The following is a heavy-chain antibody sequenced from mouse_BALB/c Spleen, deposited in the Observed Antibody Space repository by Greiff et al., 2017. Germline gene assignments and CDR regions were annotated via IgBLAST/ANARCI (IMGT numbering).Heavy chain of an antibody. CDR3: ARGDTTVVAGDYAMDD. Sequence: QVQLKESGPGLVAPSQSLSITCTVSGFSLTGYGVNWVRQPPGKGLEWLGMIWGDGSTDYNSALKSRLSISKDNSKSQVFLKMNSLQTDDTARYYCARGDTTVVAGDYAMDDWGQGTSVTVSS. J-gene: IGHJ4*01. CDR1: GFSLTGYG. V-gene: IGHV2-6-7*01. CDR2: IWGDGST. D-gene: IGHD1-1*01.